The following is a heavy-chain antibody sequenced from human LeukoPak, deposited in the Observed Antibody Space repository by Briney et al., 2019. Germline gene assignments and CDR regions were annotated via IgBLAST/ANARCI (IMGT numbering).Heavy chain of an antibody. J-gene: IGHJ6*03. CDR3: ARAISGLRYFDWFYYYMDV. D-gene: IGHD3-9*01. Sequence: GASVKVSCKASGGTFSSYAISWVRQAPGQGLEWMGGIIPIFGTANYAQKFQGSVTITADESTSTAYMELSSLRSEDTAVYYCARAISGLRYFDWFYYYMDVWGKGTTVTVSS. V-gene: IGHV1-69*01. CDR1: GGTFSSYA. CDR2: IIPIFGTA.